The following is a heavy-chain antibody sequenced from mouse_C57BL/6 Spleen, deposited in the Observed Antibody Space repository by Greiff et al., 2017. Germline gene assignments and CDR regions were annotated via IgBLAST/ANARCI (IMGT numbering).Heavy chain of an antibody. Sequence: EVQLQQSGTVLARPGASVKMSCKTSGYTFTSYWMHWVKQRPGQGLEWIGAIYPGNSDTSYNQKFKGKAKLTAVTAASTAYMEISSLTNEDSAVYYCTNYDGSSWFAYWGQGTLVTVSA. V-gene: IGHV1-5*01. D-gene: IGHD1-1*01. CDR1: GYTFTSYW. CDR3: TNYDGSSWFAY. J-gene: IGHJ3*01. CDR2: IYPGNSDT.